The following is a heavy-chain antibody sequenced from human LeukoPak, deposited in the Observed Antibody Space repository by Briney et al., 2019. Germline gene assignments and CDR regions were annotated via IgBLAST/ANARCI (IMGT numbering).Heavy chain of an antibody. J-gene: IGHJ4*02. V-gene: IGHV1-2*02. CDR2: VKTNTGGT. Sequence: ASVKVSSKASRYTFTAYYMHWVRQAPGHGLEWMGWVKTNTGGTNYAQKFQRRVTIRRDTSIRTTYMALSTMRSDDTTVYHSASHPIAAVSYWGQGNLVTVSS. D-gene: IGHD6-13*01. CDR3: ASHPIAAVSY. CDR1: RYTFTAYY.